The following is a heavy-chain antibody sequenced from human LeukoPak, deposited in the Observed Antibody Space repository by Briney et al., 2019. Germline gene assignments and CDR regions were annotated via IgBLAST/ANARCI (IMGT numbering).Heavy chain of an antibody. J-gene: IGHJ4*02. V-gene: IGHV3-30*04. CDR1: GFTFSSYA. CDR3: ARDGGYCSSTNCYYYFDY. D-gene: IGHD2-2*01. Sequence: GGSLRLSCAASGFTFSSYAMHWVRQAPGKGLEWVAVISYDGSNKYYADSVKGRFTISRDNSKNTLYLQMNSLRAEDTAVYYCARDGGYCSSTNCYYYFDYWGQGTLVTVSS. CDR2: ISYDGSNK.